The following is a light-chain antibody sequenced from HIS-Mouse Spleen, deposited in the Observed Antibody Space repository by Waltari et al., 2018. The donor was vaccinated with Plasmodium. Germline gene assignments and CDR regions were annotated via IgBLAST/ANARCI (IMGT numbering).Light chain of an antibody. V-gene: IGKV3-15*01. J-gene: IGKJ1*01. Sequence: EIVMTQSPATLSVSPGERATLSCRASQSVSSNLAWYQQKRGQAPRLLIYGASTRATGIPARFSGSGSGTEFTLAISSMQSEDIAVYYCQQYNNWPPWTFGQGTKVESK. CDR3: QQYNNWPPWT. CDR1: QSVSSN. CDR2: GAS.